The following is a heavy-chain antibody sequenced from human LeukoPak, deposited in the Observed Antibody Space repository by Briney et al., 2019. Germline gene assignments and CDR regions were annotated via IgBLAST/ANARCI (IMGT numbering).Heavy chain of an antibody. V-gene: IGHV3-30*18. CDR1: GFTFSSYG. CDR2: ISYDGSNK. CDR3: AKDQPPPIAVAGTGDAFDI. Sequence: GGSLRLSCAASGFTFSSYGMHWVRQAPGKGLEWVAVISYDGSNKYYADSVKGRFTISRDNSKNTLYLQMNSLRAEDTAVYYCAKDQPPPIAVAGTGDAFDIWGQGTMVTVSS. D-gene: IGHD6-19*01. J-gene: IGHJ3*02.